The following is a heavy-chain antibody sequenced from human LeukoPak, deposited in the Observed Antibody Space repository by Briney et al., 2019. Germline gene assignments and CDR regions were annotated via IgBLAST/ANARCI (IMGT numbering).Heavy chain of an antibody. CDR2: INHSGNT. D-gene: IGHD5-12*01. Sequence: SETLSLTCAVHGGSFSGYYWSWIRQPPGKGLEWIGEINHSGNTKYNPSLKSRVTISVDTSKNQFSLKLNSVTAAETAVYYCASRGGYRFRFTDYYYYYMDVWGNGTTVTVSS. J-gene: IGHJ6*03. CDR1: GGSFSGYY. V-gene: IGHV4-34*01. CDR3: ASRGGYRFRFTDYYYYYMDV.